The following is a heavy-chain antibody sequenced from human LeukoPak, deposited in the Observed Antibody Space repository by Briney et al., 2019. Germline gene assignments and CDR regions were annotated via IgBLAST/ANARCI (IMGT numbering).Heavy chain of an antibody. D-gene: IGHD3-3*01. CDR1: GDSISRSSYF. V-gene: IGHV4-39*07. CDR3: TRDMEYPGAGFDY. Sequence: SETLSLTCTVSGDSISRSSYFWAWIRQPPGRGLEWIGSVYSSGSTYYNPSLRSQITISVDTSKNQFSLKLTSVAAADTAMYYCTRDMEYPGAGFDYWGQGIPVTVSS. J-gene: IGHJ4*02. CDR2: VYSSGST.